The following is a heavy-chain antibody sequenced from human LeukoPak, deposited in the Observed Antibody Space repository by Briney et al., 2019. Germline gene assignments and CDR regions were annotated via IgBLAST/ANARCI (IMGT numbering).Heavy chain of an antibody. V-gene: IGHV4-34*01. CDR3: ARGNYYDSSGYYY. CDR2: INHSGST. D-gene: IGHD3-22*01. Sequence: SEPLSLTCAVYGGSFSGYYWSWIRQPPGKGLEWIGEINHSGSTNYNPFLKSRVTISVDTSKNQFSLKLSSVTAADTAVYYCARGNYYDSSGYYYWGQGTLVTVSS. J-gene: IGHJ4*02. CDR1: GGSFSGYY.